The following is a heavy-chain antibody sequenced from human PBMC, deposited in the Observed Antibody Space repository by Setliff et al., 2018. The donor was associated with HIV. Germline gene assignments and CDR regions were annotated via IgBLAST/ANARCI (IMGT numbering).Heavy chain of an antibody. CDR3: ARVEGATATLTD. V-gene: IGHV1-69*10. J-gene: IGHJ4*02. CDR2: TTPLLGTT. CDR1: GNTFSSYG. D-gene: IGHD1-26*01. Sequence: SVKVSCKASGNTFSSYGITWVRQAPGQGLEWMGGTTPLLGTTNYAQKFQGRVTMTRDTPTRTVYMELSSLRSEDTAVYYCARVEGATATLTDWGQGTLVTVSS.